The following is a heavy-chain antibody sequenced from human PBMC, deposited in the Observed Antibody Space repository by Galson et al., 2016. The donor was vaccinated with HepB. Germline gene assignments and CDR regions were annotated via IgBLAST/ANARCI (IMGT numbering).Heavy chain of an antibody. CDR3: ARNPPVASSFDY. Sequence: SLRLSCAASGFTFSSFSMNWVRQAPGKGLEWVSYISSTSSTKYYADSVKGRFTISRDNAKNSLYLQMNSPRVEDTAVYYCARNPPVASSFDYWGQGILVTVSS. CDR2: ISSTSSTK. J-gene: IGHJ4*02. V-gene: IGHV3-48*01. D-gene: IGHD5-12*01. CDR1: GFTFSSFS.